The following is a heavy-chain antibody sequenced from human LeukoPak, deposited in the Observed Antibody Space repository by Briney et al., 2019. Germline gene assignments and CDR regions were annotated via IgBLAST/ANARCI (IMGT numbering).Heavy chain of an antibody. V-gene: IGHV3-53*01. CDR1: GFTVSSNY. D-gene: IGHD6-19*01. CDR3: ARDFRGYSSGWYGLG. CDR2: IYSGGST. Sequence: PGGSLRLSCAACGFTVSSNYMSWVRQAPGKGLEWVSVIYSGGSTYYADSVKGRFTISRDNSKNTLYLQMNTLRAEDTAVYYCARDFRGYSSGWYGLGWGQGTLVTVSS. J-gene: IGHJ4*02.